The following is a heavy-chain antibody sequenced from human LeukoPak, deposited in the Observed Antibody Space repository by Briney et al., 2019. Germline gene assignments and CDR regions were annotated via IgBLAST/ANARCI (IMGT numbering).Heavy chain of an antibody. V-gene: IGHV3-21*01. CDR2: ISSDSIYT. J-gene: IGHJ4*02. D-gene: IGHD3-10*01. CDR1: GFTFTTYT. CDR3: ARRINMVRDDWALGF. Sequence: KTGGSLRLSCAASGFTFTTYTMNWVRQAPGKGLEWVSSISSDSIYTYYADSVKGRFTISRDNAKNSLYLQMNTLRAEDTAIYYCARRINMVRDDWALGFWGQGTLVTVSS.